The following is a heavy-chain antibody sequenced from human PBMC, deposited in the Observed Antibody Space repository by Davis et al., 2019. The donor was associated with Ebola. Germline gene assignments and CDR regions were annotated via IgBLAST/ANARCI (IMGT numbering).Heavy chain of an antibody. V-gene: IGHV3-53*01. CDR2: IYSGGST. CDR3: ERGIAAPPDAFDI. Sequence: PGGSLRLSCAASGFTFSSYAMSWVRQAPGKGLEWVSVIYSGGSTYYADSVKGRFTISRDNSKNTLYLQMNRLRAEDTAVYYCERGIAAPPDAFDIWGQGTMVTVSS. D-gene: IGHD6-13*01. J-gene: IGHJ3*02. CDR1: GFTFSSYA.